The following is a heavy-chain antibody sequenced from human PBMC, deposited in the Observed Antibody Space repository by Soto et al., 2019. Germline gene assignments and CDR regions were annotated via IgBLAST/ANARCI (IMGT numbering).Heavy chain of an antibody. Sequence: QVQLVESGGGVVQPGRSLRLSCAASGFTFSSYAMHWVRQAPGKGLEWVAVISYDGSNKYYADSVKGRFTISRDNSKNTXXLQMSSLIAEDTAVYYSARYRTAGGRLSCYGGIDVWGQGTTVTVSS. J-gene: IGHJ6*02. CDR3: ARYRTAGGRLSCYGGIDV. V-gene: IGHV3-30-3*01. CDR2: ISYDGSNK. D-gene: IGHD2-15*01. CDR1: GFTFSSYA.